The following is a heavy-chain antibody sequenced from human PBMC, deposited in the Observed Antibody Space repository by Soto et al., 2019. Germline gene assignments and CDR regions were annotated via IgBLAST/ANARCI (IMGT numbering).Heavy chain of an antibody. J-gene: IGHJ5*02. CDR3: AGSSSWTYLFDL. V-gene: IGHV4-59*01. Sequence: PSETRSLTCTVSGGSINSYYRIWIRQPPGKGLEWVGYICYPGSTNYSPSLKSRVAMSVDTSKNKFSLMLNYVIVAETAVYYCAGSSSWTYLFDLWGQGTLVTVSS. CDR1: GGSINSYY. D-gene: IGHD3-10*01. CDR2: ICYPGST.